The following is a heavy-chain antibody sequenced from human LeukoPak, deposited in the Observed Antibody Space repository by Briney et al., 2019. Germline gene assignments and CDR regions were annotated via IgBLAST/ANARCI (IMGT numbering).Heavy chain of an antibody. CDR2: ISYDGSNK. V-gene: IGHV3-30-3*01. Sequence: PGGSLRLSCAASGFTFSSYAMHWVRQAPGKGLEWVAVISYDGSNKYYADSVKGRFTISRDNSKNTLYLQMNSLRAEDTAVYYCARDLMSKSPGEVTFDYWGQGTLVTVSS. CDR1: GFTFSSYA. D-gene: IGHD4-17*01. J-gene: IGHJ4*02. CDR3: ARDLMSKSPGEVTFDY.